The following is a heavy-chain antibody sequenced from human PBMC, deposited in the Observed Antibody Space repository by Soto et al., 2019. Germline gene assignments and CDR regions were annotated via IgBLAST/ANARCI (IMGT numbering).Heavy chain of an antibody. V-gene: IGHV1-69*02. D-gene: IGHD6-13*01. CDR1: GVTFSRYT. CDR2: IIPMLGVA. CDR3: ARAQEQLAES. J-gene: IGHJ4*02. Sequence: QVQMVQSVAEVKKPGSSVKVSCKASGVTFSRYTISWVRQAPGQGLEWMGRIIPMLGVANYAQKFQGRVTITADKSTSTAYMDLSSLRSEDTAVYYWARAQEQLAESWGKGTLVTVSS.